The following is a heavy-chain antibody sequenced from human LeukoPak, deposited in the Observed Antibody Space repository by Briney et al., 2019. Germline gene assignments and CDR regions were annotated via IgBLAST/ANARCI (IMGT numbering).Heavy chain of an antibody. CDR1: GFTVSTNY. CDR2: IYSGGNT. D-gene: IGHD6-19*01. Sequence: PGGSLRLSCAASGFTVSTNYMNWVRQAPGKGLEWVSVIYSGGNTYYADSVKGRFTISRDNAKNSLYLQMNSLRAEDTAVYYCAREYSNGWYTIDYWGQGTLVTVSS. CDR3: AREYSNGWYTIDY. V-gene: IGHV3-66*01. J-gene: IGHJ4*02.